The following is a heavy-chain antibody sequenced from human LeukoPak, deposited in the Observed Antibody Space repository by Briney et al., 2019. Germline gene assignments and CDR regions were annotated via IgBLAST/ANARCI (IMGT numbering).Heavy chain of an antibody. Sequence: LRLSCAASGFTFSTYWMSWVRQAPGKGLEWIGYINSRGSAFHNPSLKSRVTISVDTSKNQFSLKLSSVTAADTAVYYCARADNLNAFDYWGQGTLLTVSS. D-gene: IGHD1-1*01. V-gene: IGHV4-34*09. CDR3: ARADNLNAFDY. CDR1: GFTFSTYW. J-gene: IGHJ4*02. CDR2: INSRGSA.